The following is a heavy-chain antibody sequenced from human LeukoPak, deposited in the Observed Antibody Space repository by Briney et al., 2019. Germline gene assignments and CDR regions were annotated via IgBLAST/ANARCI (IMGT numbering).Heavy chain of an antibody. CDR1: GFTFSSYA. CDR3: ARDSGWFRFDY. D-gene: IGHD6-13*01. Sequence: GGSLRLSCAASGFTFSSYAMSWVRQAPGKGLEWVANIKQDGSDKYYVDSVRGRFAISRDNAKSSLFLQMNSLRAEDTAVYYCARDSGWFRFDYWGQGTLVTVSS. J-gene: IGHJ4*02. V-gene: IGHV3-7*03. CDR2: IKQDGSDK.